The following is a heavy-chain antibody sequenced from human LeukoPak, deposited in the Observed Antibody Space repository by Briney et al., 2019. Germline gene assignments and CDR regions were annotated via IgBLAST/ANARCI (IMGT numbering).Heavy chain of an antibody. CDR2: IKQDGSEK. CDR3: ARDRGYYDSSGYTPIDY. CDR1: GFTFSSYW. V-gene: IGHV3-7*01. J-gene: IGHJ4*02. D-gene: IGHD3-22*01. Sequence: GGSLRLSCAASGFTFSSYWMSWVRQAPGKGLEWVANIKQDGSEKYYVDSVKGRFTISRDNAKNSLYLQMNSLRAEDTAVYYCARDRGYYDSSGYTPIDYWGQGTLVTVSS.